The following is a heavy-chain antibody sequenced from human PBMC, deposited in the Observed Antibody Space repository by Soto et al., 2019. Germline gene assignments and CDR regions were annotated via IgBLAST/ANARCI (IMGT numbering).Heavy chain of an antibody. CDR3: ARLRYMVYATLYFGY. D-gene: IGHD2-8*01. CDR1: GGSISNNNYY. J-gene: IGHJ4*02. CDR2: IYYSGST. V-gene: IGHV4-39*01. Sequence: SETLSLTCIVSGGSISNNNYYWGWIRQPPGKGLEWIGSIYYSGSTYYNPSLKSRVTISVDTSKNQFSLKLSSVTAADTAVYYCARLRYMVYATLYFGYWGQGTLVTVSS.